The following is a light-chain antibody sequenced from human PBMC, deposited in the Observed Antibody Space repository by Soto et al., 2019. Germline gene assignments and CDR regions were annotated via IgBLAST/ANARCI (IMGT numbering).Light chain of an antibody. CDR2: EVT. CDR1: RDDIGAYYY. Sequence: QSVLTQPASVSGSPGQSITISCAGTRDDIGAYYYVSWYQQHPGNAPKLLVYEVTNRPSGVSDRFSGSKSGNTASLTISGLQAEDEADYYCNSYTNSSAVVFGGGT. V-gene: IGLV2-14*01. J-gene: IGLJ2*01. CDR3: NSYTNSSAVV.